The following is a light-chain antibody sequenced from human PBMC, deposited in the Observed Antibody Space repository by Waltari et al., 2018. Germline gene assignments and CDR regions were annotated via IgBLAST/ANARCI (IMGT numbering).Light chain of an antibody. CDR2: GAS. J-gene: IGKJ1*01. V-gene: IGKV1-39*01. CDR1: QTISNS. CDR3: QQSYSTQT. Sequence: DIQMTQSPSSLSASVGERVTITCRASQTISNSLNWYQQKPGKAPKLLIYGASTVQSGVPSRFSGSRYGTDFTLTISSLQPEDFATYYCQQSYSTQTFGQGTKVEVK.